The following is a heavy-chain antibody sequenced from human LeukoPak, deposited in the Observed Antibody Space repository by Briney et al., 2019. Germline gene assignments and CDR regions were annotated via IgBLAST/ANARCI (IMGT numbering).Heavy chain of an antibody. CDR1: GFTFSDYY. CDR2: ISSSGSTI. Sequence: PGGSLRLSCEVSGFTFSDYYMTWIRQAPGKGLEWVSYISSSGSTIYYADSVKGRFTISRDNAKNSLYLQMNSLRAEDTAVYYCARDAAGYYYDSSGYYYLYWGQGTLVTVSS. D-gene: IGHD3-22*01. CDR3: ARDAAGYYYDSSGYYYLY. V-gene: IGHV3-11*01. J-gene: IGHJ4*02.